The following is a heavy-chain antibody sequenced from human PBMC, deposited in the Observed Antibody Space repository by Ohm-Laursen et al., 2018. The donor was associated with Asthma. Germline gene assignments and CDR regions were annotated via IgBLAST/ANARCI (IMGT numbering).Heavy chain of an antibody. CDR3: ARDTRGLVVPAAPFDY. Sequence: SLRLSCAASGFTFSSYGMHWVRQAPGKGLEWVAVISYDGSNKYYADSVKGRFTISRDNSKNTLYLQMNSLRAEDTAVYYCARDTRGLVVPAAPFDYWGQGTLVTVSS. CDR2: ISYDGSNK. J-gene: IGHJ4*02. V-gene: IGHV3-30*03. D-gene: IGHD2-2*01. CDR1: GFTFSSYG.